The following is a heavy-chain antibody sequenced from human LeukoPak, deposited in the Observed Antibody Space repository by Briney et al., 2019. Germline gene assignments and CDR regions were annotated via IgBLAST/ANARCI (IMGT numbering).Heavy chain of an antibody. Sequence: GGSLRLSCVASGFTFSNYGMNWVRQAPGKGLEWVSGIVGSGVTTYYADSVKGRFTISRDNAKNSLYMQMNSLRAEDMALYYCAKDRLSGFSGGVIDYWGQGTLVAVSS. CDR1: GFTFSNYG. CDR2: IVGSGVTT. D-gene: IGHD6-19*01. CDR3: AKDRLSGFSGGVIDY. J-gene: IGHJ4*02. V-gene: IGHV3-23*01.